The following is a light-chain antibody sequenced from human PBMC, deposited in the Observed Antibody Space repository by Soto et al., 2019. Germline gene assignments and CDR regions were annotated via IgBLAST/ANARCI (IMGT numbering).Light chain of an antibody. Sequence: DIQVTQSPSTLSSSVGDRVTITCRASQSISIWLAWYQQKPGKAPKILIYKASSLESGVPSRFRGSGSVTEFALTMSSLQPDDFATYYRQPYSTYTQSTFGQGPKVDIK. J-gene: IGKJ1*01. CDR2: KAS. V-gene: IGKV1-5*03. CDR3: QPYSTYTQST. CDR1: QSISIW.